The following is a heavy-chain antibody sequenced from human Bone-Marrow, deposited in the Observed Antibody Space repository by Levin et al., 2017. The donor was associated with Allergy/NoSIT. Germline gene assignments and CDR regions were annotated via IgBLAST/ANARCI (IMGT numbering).Heavy chain of an antibody. CDR3: ARDRFYSDSGSNFSWFDP. CDR1: GFTFSTYW. V-gene: IGHV3-74*01. D-gene: IGHD3-10*01. Sequence: GESLKISCAASGFTFSTYWMHWVRQAPGKGLVWVSRIQSNGKTNYADSVKGRFTISRDNAKNTLYLQMNSLKVEDTAVYYCARDRFYSDSGSNFSWFDPWGQGTLVTVSS. CDR2: IQSNGKT. J-gene: IGHJ5*02.